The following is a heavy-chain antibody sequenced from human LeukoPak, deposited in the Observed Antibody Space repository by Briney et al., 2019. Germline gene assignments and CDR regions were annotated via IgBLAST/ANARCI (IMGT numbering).Heavy chain of an antibody. CDR2: IRSSSSYI. D-gene: IGHD3-9*01. CDR3: ARLRTPDILTGYFAFDI. Sequence: PGGSLRLSCAASGFTFSTYSMNWVRQAPGKGLEWVSSIRSSSSYIYYADSVKGRFTISRDNAKNSLYLQMNSLRAEDTAVYYCARLRTPDILTGYFAFDIWGQGTMVTVSS. CDR1: GFTFSTYS. V-gene: IGHV3-21*04. J-gene: IGHJ3*02.